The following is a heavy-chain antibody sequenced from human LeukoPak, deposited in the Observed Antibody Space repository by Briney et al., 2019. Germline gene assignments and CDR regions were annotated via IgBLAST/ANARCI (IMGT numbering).Heavy chain of an antibody. Sequence: GGSLRLSCAASGFTFSSYWMSWVRQAPGKGLEWVANIKQDGSEKYYVDSVKGRFTISRYNAKKSLYLEMNSLRAEDTAVYYCARGASGIQIWFFDPWGQGTLVTVSS. CDR3: ARGASGIQIWFFDP. V-gene: IGHV3-7*01. D-gene: IGHD5-18*01. CDR1: GFTFSSYW. J-gene: IGHJ5*02. CDR2: IKQDGSEK.